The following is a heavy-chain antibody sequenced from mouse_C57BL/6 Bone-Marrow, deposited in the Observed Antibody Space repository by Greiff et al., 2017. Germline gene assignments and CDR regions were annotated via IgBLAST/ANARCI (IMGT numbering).Heavy chain of an antibody. D-gene: IGHD2-5*01. CDR3: ARKWNSNHWYFDY. CDR2: FHPYNDDT. J-gene: IGHJ1*03. V-gene: IGHV1-47*01. Sequence: VQLQQSGAELVKPGASVKMSCKASGYTFTTYPIEWMKQNHGKSLEWIGNFHPYNDDTKYNEKFKGKATLTVEKSSSAVYLELSRLTSDGSAVFYGARKWNSNHWYFDYWGKGTTVTVSS. CDR1: GYTFTTYP.